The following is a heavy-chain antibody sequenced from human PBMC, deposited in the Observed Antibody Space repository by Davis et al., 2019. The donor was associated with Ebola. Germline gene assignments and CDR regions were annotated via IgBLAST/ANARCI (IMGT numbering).Heavy chain of an antibody. CDR2: INHSGST. J-gene: IGHJ4*02. CDR3: ARQEGSFDY. Sequence: SETLSLTCTVSGGSISSYYWSWIRQPPGKGLEWIGEINHSGSTNYNPSLKSRVTISVDTSKNQFSLKLSSVTAADTAVYYCARQEGSFDYWGQGTLVTVSS. V-gene: IGHV4-34*01. CDR1: GGSISSYY.